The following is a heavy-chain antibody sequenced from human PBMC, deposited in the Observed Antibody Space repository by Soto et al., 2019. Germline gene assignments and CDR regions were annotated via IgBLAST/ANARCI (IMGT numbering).Heavy chain of an antibody. CDR1: GFTFSSYA. J-gene: IGHJ4*02. D-gene: IGHD6-19*01. CDR3: EKYRMQWLASSFDY. Sequence: EVQLLESGGGLVQPGGSLRLSCAASGFTFSSYAMSWVRQAPGKGLEWVSAISGSGGSTYYADSVKGRFTISRDNSKNTLYLQRHSLRAEDTAVYYCEKYRMQWLASSFDYWVQGPLVTVSS. V-gene: IGHV3-23*01. CDR2: ISGSGGST.